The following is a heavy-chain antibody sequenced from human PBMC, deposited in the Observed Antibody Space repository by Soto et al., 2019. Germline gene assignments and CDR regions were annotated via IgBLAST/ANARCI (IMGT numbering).Heavy chain of an antibody. J-gene: IGHJ4*02. CDR2: IYYSGTT. CDR3: ARREIQCPIDY. Sequence: QVQLQESGPGLVKPSDTLSLTCAVSGYSISSSNWWGWIRQPPGKGLEWIGYIYYSGTTYYNPSLKSRVTRSVDTSKKQFSLKLTSVTAVDTAVYYCARREIQCPIDYWGQGTLVTVSS. D-gene: IGHD1-26*01. CDR1: GYSISSSNW. V-gene: IGHV4-28*01.